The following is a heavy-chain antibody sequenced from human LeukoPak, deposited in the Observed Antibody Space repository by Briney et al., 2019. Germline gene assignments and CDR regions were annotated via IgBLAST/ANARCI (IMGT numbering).Heavy chain of an antibody. V-gene: IGHV3-23*01. J-gene: IGHJ4*02. Sequence: GGSLRLSCAASGFTFSSYAMSWVRQAPGKGLEWVSAISGSGGSTYYADSVKGRFTISRDNSKNTLYLQMNSLRAEDTAVYYCARGGTYYYDSSGYYWFDYWGQGTLVTVSS. D-gene: IGHD3-22*01. CDR2: ISGSGGST. CDR3: ARGGTYYYDSSGYYWFDY. CDR1: GFTFSSYA.